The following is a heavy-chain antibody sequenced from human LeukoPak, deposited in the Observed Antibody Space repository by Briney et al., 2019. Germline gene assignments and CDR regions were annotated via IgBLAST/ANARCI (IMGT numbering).Heavy chain of an antibody. CDR1: GFTFSSYA. J-gene: IGHJ5*02. D-gene: IGHD6-13*01. CDR3: AKIGRSSRWSKVGWFDP. CDR2: ISGSGGST. Sequence: PGGSLRLSCAASGFTFSSYAMSWVRQAPGKGLEWVSAISGSGGSTYYADSVKGRFTISRDNSKNTLYLQMNGLRAEDTAVYYCAKIGRSSRWSKVGWFDPWGQGTLVTVSS. V-gene: IGHV3-23*01.